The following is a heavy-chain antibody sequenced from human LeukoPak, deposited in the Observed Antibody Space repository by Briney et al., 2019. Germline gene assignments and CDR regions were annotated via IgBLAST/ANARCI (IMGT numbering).Heavy chain of an antibody. J-gene: IGHJ4*02. CDR1: GFIFSSYG. CDR3: AKDRYYYDSSGYADY. CDR2: ISYDGSNK. V-gene: IGHV3-30*18. D-gene: IGHD3-22*01. Sequence: GGSLRLSCAASGFIFSSYGMHWVRQAPGKGLEWVAVISYDGSNKYYADSVKGRFTISRDNSKNTLYLQMNSLRAEDTAVYYCAKDRYYYDSSGYADYWGQGTLVTVSS.